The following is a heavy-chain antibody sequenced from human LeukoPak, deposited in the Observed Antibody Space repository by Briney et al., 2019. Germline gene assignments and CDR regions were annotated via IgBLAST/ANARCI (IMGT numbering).Heavy chain of an antibody. CDR3: ARSGSGWDNYYYYYYMDV. V-gene: IGHV1-18*01. CDR1: GGTFSSYA. J-gene: IGHJ6*03. D-gene: IGHD6-19*01. CDR2: ISAYNGNT. Sequence: ASVKVSCKASGGTFSSYAISWVRQAPGQGLEWMGWISAYNGNTNYAQKLQGRVTMTTDTSTSTAYMELRSLRSDDTAVYYCARSGSGWDNYYYYYYMDVWGKGTTVTISS.